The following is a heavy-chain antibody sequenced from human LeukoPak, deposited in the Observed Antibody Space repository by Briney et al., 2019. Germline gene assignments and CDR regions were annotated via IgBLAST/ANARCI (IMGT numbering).Heavy chain of an antibody. CDR3: ASRRSSSWYNVPYFQH. V-gene: IGHV4-31*03. D-gene: IGHD6-13*01. CDR1: GGSISSSGYY. CDR2: IYYSGST. J-gene: IGHJ1*01. Sequence: PSETLSLNCTVSGGSISSSGYYWSWIRQHPGKGLEWIGYIYYSGSTYYNPSLKSRVTISVDTSKNQFSLKLSSVTAADTAVYYCASRRSSSWYNVPYFQHWGQGTLVTVSS.